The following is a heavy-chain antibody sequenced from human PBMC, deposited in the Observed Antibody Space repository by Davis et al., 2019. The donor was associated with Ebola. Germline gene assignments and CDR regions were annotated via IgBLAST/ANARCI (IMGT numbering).Heavy chain of an antibody. CDR2: IYYSGST. Sequence: TFSTYALSWVRQPPGKGLEWIGSIYYSGSTYYNPSLKSRVTISVDTSKNQFSLKLSSVTAADTAVYYCARHSLTYYYGSGSYTDWFDPWGQGTLVTVSS. D-gene: IGHD3-10*01. CDR1: TFSTYA. V-gene: IGHV4-39*01. J-gene: IGHJ5*02. CDR3: ARHSLTYYYGSGSYTDWFDP.